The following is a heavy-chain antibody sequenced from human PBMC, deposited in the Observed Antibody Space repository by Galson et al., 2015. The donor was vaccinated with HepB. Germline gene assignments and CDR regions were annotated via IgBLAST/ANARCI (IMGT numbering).Heavy chain of an antibody. Sequence: SLRLSCAASGFTFSSYWMHWVRQAPGKGLVWVSRINSDGSSTSYADSVKGRFTISRDNAKNTLYLQMNSLRAEDTAVYYCARDSPPHHLEWFGGGPFDYWGQGTLVTVSS. J-gene: IGHJ4*02. CDR1: GFTFSSYW. D-gene: IGHD3-3*01. CDR2: INSDGSST. CDR3: ARDSPPHHLEWFGGGPFDY. V-gene: IGHV3-74*01.